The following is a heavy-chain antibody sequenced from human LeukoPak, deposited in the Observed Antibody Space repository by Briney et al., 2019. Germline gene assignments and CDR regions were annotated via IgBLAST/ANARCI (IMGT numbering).Heavy chain of an antibody. V-gene: IGHV3-7*01. Sequence: PGGSLRLSCAASGFTSSNYWMSWVRQAPGKGLEWVAIIKQDGSEQYYVDSVKGRFTISRDNAENSLYLQMNGLRAEDTAVYYCARDTSSIVGPRFDYWGQGTLVTVSS. CDR1: GFTSSNYW. CDR2: IKQDGSEQ. D-gene: IGHD1-26*01. J-gene: IGHJ4*02. CDR3: ARDTSSIVGPRFDY.